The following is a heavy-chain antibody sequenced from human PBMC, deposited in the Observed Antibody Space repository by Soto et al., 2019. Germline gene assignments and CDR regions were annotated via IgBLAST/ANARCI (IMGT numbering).Heavy chain of an antibody. D-gene: IGHD3-3*01. V-gene: IGHV3-53*01. CDR3: AKDIGDPLDQ. Sequence: EVQLVESGGGLIQPGGSPRLSCAASGFSVTSNHMSWVRQTPGKGLEWVSFIYRGGGTYYADSVKGRFTISRDNSKNTLYLQMNNVRVEDTAVYYCAKDIGDPLDQWGQGTLVTVSS. CDR1: GFSVTSNH. J-gene: IGHJ4*02. CDR2: IYRGGGT.